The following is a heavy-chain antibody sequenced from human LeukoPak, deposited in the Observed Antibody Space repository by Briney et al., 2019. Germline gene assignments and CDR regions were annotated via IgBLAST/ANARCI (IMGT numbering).Heavy chain of an antibody. V-gene: IGHV4-59*02. CDR1: GVSVSTYY. J-gene: IGHJ4*02. Sequence: SETLSLTCTVSGVSVSTYYWSWIRQTPGKGLQWMAYISHDGGPNYNPSLMSRLILSLDTSKNQFSLELNSVTAADTAVYYCVRTHDHGYTDSWGQGTLVTVSS. D-gene: IGHD5-18*01. CDR3: VRTHDHGYTDS. CDR2: ISHDGGP.